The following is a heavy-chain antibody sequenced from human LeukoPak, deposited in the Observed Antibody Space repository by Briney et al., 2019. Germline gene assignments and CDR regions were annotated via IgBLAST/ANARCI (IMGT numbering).Heavy chain of an antibody. V-gene: IGHV3-30-3*01. CDR3: ARDRLEAVADDDYFDY. D-gene: IGHD6-19*01. CDR2: ISYDGSNK. J-gene: IGHJ4*02. Sequence: PGGSLRLSCAASGFTFSSYAMHWVRQAPGKGLEWVAVISYDGSNKYYADSVKGRFTISRDNSKNTVYLQMNSLRVEDTAVYYCARDRLEAVADDDYFDYWGQGTLVTVSS. CDR1: GFTFSSYA.